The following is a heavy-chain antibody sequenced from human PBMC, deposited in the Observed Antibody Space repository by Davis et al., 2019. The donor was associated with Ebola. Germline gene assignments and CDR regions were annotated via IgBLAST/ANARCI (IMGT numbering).Heavy chain of an antibody. V-gene: IGHV3-23*01. D-gene: IGHD6-13*01. CDR3: AKDLKDSSSWYGWFDP. J-gene: IGHJ5*02. CDR1: GFTFSSYA. Sequence: PGGSLRLSCAASGFTFSSYAMSWVRQAPGKGLEWVSAISGSGGSTYYADSVKGRFTISRDNSKNTLYLQMNSLRAEDTAVYYCAKDLKDSSSWYGWFDPWGQGTLVTVSS. CDR2: ISGSGGST.